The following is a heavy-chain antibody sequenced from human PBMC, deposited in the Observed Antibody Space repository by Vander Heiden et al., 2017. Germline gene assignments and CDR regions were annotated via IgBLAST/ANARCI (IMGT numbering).Heavy chain of an antibody. Sequence: EVQLVESGGGLVKPGGSLRLSCAASGFSFSVYTMHWVRQAPGKGLEWVSSISSSSTYIYYADSVKGRFTISRDNAKNSLYLQMNSLRAEDTAVYYCAMGGSPFNYWGQGTLVTVSS. V-gene: IGHV3-21*01. D-gene: IGHD1-26*01. CDR2: ISSSSTYI. CDR1: GFSFSVYT. J-gene: IGHJ4*02. CDR3: AMGGSPFNY.